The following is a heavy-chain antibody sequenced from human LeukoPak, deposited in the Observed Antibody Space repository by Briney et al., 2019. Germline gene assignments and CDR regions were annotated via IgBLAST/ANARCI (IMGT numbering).Heavy chain of an antibody. CDR2: ISAYNGIT. Sequence: ASVKFSCTASGYTFTSYGFNWVRQAPGQGLEWMGWISAYNGITNYAPKVQGRVTLTTDTSTSTAYMELRSLRSDDTAVYYCARDHRKVGSTSEWYYWGQGTLVTVSS. D-gene: IGHD1-26*01. CDR3: ARDHRKVGSTSEWYY. CDR1: GYTFTSYG. V-gene: IGHV1-18*01. J-gene: IGHJ4*02.